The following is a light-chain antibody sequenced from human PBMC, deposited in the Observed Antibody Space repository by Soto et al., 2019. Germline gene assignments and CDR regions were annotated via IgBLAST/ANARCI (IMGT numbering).Light chain of an antibody. V-gene: IGLV2-11*01. CDR2: DVS. CDR3: CSYGVV. Sequence: QSALTQPRSVSGSPGQSVTISCTGTSSDVGGYNYVSWYQQHPGKAPKLMIYDVSKRPSGVPDRFSGSKSGNTASLTISGLQAEDEADYSCCSYGVVFGGGTKLTVL. J-gene: IGLJ2*01. CDR1: SSDVGGYNY.